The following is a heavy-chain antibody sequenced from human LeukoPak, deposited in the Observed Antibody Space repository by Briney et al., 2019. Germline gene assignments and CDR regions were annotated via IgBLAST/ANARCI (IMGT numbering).Heavy chain of an antibody. D-gene: IGHD5-18*01. J-gene: IGHJ3*02. CDR2: ISYDGSNR. Sequence: GGSLRLSCAAPGFTFSSYGMHWIRQAPGKGLEWVAVISYDGSNRYYADSVKGRFTISRDKSKNTLYLQMNSLRAEDTAVYYCAKDQDTAMVPYDAFDIWGQGTMVTVSS. V-gene: IGHV3-30*18. CDR1: GFTFSSYG. CDR3: AKDQDTAMVPYDAFDI.